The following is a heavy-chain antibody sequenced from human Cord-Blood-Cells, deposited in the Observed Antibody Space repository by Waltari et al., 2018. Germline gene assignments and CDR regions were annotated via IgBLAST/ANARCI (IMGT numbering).Heavy chain of an antibody. V-gene: IGHV4-34*01. CDR3: ASYSNYDY. D-gene: IGHD4-4*01. CDR2: INHSGST. J-gene: IGHJ4*02. Sequence: QVQLQQWGAGLWKPSQTLSLTCAVYRGSFSGYSWSWTRQPPGKGLEWIGEINHSGSTNYNPSLKSRVTISVDTSKNQFSLKLSSVTAADTAVYYCASYSNYDYWGQGTLVTVSS. CDR1: RGSFSGYS.